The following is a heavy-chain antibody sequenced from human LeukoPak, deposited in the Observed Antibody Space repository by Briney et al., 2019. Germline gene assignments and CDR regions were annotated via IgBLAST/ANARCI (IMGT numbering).Heavy chain of an antibody. CDR2: MSPNRGNA. CDR3: ARGGRASGGRRNFFDY. Sequence: ASARVSCKSSGYTFTSFDINWVRQTPGQGLEWMGYMSPNRGNAGYAQKFQGRLSMTRDTSIDTAYMELDSLGSEDTAVYFCARGGRASGGRRNFFDYWGQGTLVTVSS. V-gene: IGHV1-8*01. D-gene: IGHD3-16*01. J-gene: IGHJ4*02. CDR1: GYTFTSFD.